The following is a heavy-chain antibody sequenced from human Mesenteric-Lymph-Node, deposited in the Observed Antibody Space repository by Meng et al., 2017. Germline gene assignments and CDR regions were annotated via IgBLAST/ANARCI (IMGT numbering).Heavy chain of an antibody. CDR3: GTVFEH. Sequence: GESLKISCAASGFMISSNWIHWVRQVPRKGLEWVSRVDNDGSGTSYAESVKGRFTISRDNAKNMVYMQMNSLRAEDTAVYYCGTVFEHWGQGSLVTVSS. J-gene: IGHJ4*02. CDR1: GFMISSNW. V-gene: IGHV3-74*01. CDR2: VDNDGSGT.